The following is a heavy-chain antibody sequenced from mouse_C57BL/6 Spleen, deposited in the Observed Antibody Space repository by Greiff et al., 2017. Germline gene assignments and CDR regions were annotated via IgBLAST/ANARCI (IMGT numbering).Heavy chain of an antibody. V-gene: IGHV1-15*01. CDR1: GYTFTGYE. CDR3: TRDLWSTTRDGFAY. D-gene: IGHD2-14*01. Sequence: VKVVESGAELVRPGASVTLSCKASGYTFTGYEMHWVKQTPVHGLEWIGEIVPETGGTAYNQKFKGKATLTADKSSSTAYMELRSLTSEDSAVYYGTRDLWSTTRDGFAYWGQGTLVTVSA. CDR2: IVPETGGT. J-gene: IGHJ3*01.